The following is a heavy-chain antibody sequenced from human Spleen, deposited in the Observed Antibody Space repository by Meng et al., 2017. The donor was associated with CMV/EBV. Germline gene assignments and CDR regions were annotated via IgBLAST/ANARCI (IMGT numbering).Heavy chain of an antibody. J-gene: IGHJ4*02. V-gene: IGHV1-2*02. D-gene: IGHD4-11*01. CDR1: GYSFTARY. CDR2: INPYSGDT. CDR3: AGLDDYSIPGLDY. Sequence: KASGYSFTARYMSWVRQAPGQGLEWVGRINPYSGDTIYAQRFQGRVTMTRDTSINTAYLDLTSLTSDDTAVYYCAGLDDYSIPGLDYWGQGTLVTVSS.